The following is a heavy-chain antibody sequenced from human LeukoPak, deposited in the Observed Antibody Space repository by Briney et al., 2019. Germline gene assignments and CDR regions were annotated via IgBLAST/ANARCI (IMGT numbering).Heavy chain of an antibody. CDR3: ARLGRFGALLPYYYYMDV. Sequence: PSQTLSLTCTVSGGSISSGSHYWTWIRQPAGKGLEYIGRVYSSGSTDSNPSLRSRLTMSVDTSKNQLSLKLTSVTAADTAVYYCARLGRFGALLPYYYYMDVWAKGPRSPSP. CDR1: GGSISSGSHY. CDR2: VYSSGST. V-gene: IGHV4-61*02. J-gene: IGHJ6*03. D-gene: IGHD3-10*01.